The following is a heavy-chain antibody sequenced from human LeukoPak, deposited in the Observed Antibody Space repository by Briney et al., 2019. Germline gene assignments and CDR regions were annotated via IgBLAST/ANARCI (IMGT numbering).Heavy chain of an antibody. J-gene: IGHJ5*02. CDR2: IYPGDSQT. Sequence: GESLKISCKGSGYSFTNYWIGWVRQLPGRGLEWMGIIYPGDSQTRYNPSFQGQVTISANKSISTADLQWSSLKASDTAMYYCARHPYSRSCISNICYRWFDPWGQGTLVTVSS. D-gene: IGHD2-2*02. CDR1: GYSFTNYW. V-gene: IGHV5-51*01. CDR3: ARHPYSRSCISNICYRWFDP.